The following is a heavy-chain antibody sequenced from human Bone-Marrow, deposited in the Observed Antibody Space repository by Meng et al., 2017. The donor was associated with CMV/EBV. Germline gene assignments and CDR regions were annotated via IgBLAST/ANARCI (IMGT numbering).Heavy chain of an antibody. CDR1: GGSISSYY. V-gene: IGHV4-59*01. CDR3: ARMYNWNDVGYYGMDV. D-gene: IGHD1-1*01. CDR2: IYYSGST. J-gene: IGHJ6*02. Sequence: GSLRLSGTVPGGSISSYYWSWIRQPPGKGLEWIGYIYYSGSTNYNPSLKSRVTISVDTSKNQFSLKLSSVTAADTAVYYCARMYNWNDVGYYGMDVWGQGTTVTVSS.